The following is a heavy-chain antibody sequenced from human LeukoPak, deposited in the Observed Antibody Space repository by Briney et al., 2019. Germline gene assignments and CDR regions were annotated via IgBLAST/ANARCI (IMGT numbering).Heavy chain of an antibody. V-gene: IGHV3-23*01. CDR2: ISGSGDST. CDR1: GFTFSSYA. CDR3: AKRGAEVGVTVAPGDY. Sequence: GGSLRLSCAASGFTFSSYAMSWVRQAPGKGLEWVSAISGSGDSTYYADSVKGRFTIFRDNSKNTLYLQMNSLRAEDTAVYYCAKRGAEVGVTVAPGDYWGQGTLVTVSS. J-gene: IGHJ4*02. D-gene: IGHD3-16*02.